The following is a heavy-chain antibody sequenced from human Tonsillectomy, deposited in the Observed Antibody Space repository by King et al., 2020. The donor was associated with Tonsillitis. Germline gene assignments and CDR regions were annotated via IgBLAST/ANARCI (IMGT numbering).Heavy chain of an antibody. CDR3: ALVPLRAPDRHYAYFYSLDV. J-gene: IGHJ6*03. CDR1: GGTFSRYG. Sequence: VQLVESGAEVKKPGSSVRVSCNASGGTFSRYGVSWVRQAPGQGLEWMGGIFPMFGAAHYAQRFQGRVTFIADESTSTGHMELGRLRSEDTAVYYCALVPLRAPDRHYAYFYSLDVWGNGTTVTVSS. D-gene: IGHD1-14*01. V-gene: IGHV1-69*01. CDR2: IFPMFGAA.